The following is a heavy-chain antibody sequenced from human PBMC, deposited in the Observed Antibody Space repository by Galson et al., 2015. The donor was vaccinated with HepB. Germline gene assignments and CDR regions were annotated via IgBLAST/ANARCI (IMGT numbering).Heavy chain of an antibody. D-gene: IGHD3-10*01. CDR1: GFTFSSYA. J-gene: IGHJ4*02. CDR3: ARGGWGSYSYYFDY. CDR2: ISGSGNNT. V-gene: IGHV3-23*01. Sequence: SLRLSCAVSGFTFSSYAMSWVRQAPGKGLEWVSGISGSGNNTHYADSIKGRFTVSRDNSKKTLYLQVNSLRAEDTAVYYCARGGWGSYSYYFDYWGQGTPVAVSS.